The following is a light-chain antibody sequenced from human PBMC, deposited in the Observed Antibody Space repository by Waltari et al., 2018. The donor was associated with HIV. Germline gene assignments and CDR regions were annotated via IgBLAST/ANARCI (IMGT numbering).Light chain of an antibody. Sequence: QSVLTQPPSASGTPGQRVTIPCSGSSSNIGSNTVNWYQQLPGTAPKLLIYSKNQRPSGVPDRLSGSKSGTSASLAISGLQSEDEANYYCAAWDDSLIGPVFGGGTKLTVL. V-gene: IGLV1-44*01. CDR2: SKN. CDR1: SSNIGSNT. CDR3: AAWDDSLIGPV. J-gene: IGLJ3*02.